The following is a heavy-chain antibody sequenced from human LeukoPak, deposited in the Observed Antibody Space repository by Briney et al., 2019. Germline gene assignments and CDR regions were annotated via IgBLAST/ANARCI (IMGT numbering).Heavy chain of an antibody. D-gene: IGHD2-2*01. V-gene: IGHV1-18*01. CDR2: ISAYNGNT. J-gene: IGHJ4*02. Sequence: GASVKVSCKASGYTFSTYGISWVRQAPGQGLEWMGWISAYNGNTNYAQKFQGRVTMTTDTSTSTAYMELRSLRSDDTAVYYCAREDTRRGSRGYFDYWGQGTLVTVSS. CDR1: GYTFSTYG. CDR3: AREDTRRGSRGYFDY.